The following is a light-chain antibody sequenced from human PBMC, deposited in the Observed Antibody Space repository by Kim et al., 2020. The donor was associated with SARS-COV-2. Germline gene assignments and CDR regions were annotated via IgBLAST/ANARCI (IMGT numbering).Light chain of an antibody. CDR2: DAS. CDR3: HQYGSSPQT. V-gene: IGKV3-20*01. J-gene: IGKJ1*01. CDR1: QSVSNSY. Sequence: EIVLTQSPGTLSLSPGESATLSCRASQSVSNSYLAWYQQNPGQAPRLLIYDASSRATVIPDRFSGGGSGTDFTLTISRLEPEDFAVYYCHQYGSSPQTFGQGTKVDIK.